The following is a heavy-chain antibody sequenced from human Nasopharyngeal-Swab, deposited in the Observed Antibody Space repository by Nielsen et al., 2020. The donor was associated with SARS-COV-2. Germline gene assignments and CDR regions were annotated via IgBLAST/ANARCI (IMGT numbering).Heavy chain of an antibody. CDR1: GFTFSSYA. Sequence: GESLKISCAASGFTFSSYAMHWVRQAPGKGLEWVAVISYDGGNKYYADSVKGRFTISRDNSKNTLYLQMNSLRAEDTAVYYCARFNYYDSSGHDAFDIWGQGTMVTVSS. J-gene: IGHJ3*02. V-gene: IGHV3-30-3*01. CDR2: ISYDGGNK. CDR3: ARFNYYDSSGHDAFDI. D-gene: IGHD3-22*01.